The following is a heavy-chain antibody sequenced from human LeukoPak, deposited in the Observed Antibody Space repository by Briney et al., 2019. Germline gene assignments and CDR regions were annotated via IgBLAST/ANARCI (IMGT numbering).Heavy chain of an antibody. CDR3: ARRRDYYDSRGYYAFDI. CDR2: IYYSGST. D-gene: IGHD3-22*01. CDR1: GGSISSDY. Sequence: SETLSLTCNVSGGSISSDYWTWIRQPPGKGLEWIGNIYYSGSTNYNPSLKSRVTIPVDTSKNQFSLKLNSVTAADTAVYYCARRRDYYDSRGYYAFDIWGHGTMVTVSS. V-gene: IGHV4-59*01. J-gene: IGHJ3*02.